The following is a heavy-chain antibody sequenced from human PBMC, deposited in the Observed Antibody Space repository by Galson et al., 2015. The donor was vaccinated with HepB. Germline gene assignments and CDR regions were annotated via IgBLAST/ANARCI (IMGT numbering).Heavy chain of an antibody. CDR2: IQSDGSKK. CDR3: ARDGAVGRLDL. D-gene: IGHD6-19*01. CDR1: GFTFTVYG. V-gene: IGHV3-30*12. J-gene: IGHJ5*02. Sequence: SLRLSCAASGFTFTVYGLHWVRQAPGKGLEWEAAIQSDGSKKYYGDSIKGRFTISRDDSKNTLYLQMDGLRADDTAVYYCARDGAVGRLDLWGQGTLVTVSS.